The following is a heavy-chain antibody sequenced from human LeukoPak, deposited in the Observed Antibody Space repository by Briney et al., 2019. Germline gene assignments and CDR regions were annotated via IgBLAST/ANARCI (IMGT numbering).Heavy chain of an antibody. D-gene: IGHD5-24*01. CDR3: ARESRTVEMPTSIHGHWLDP. Sequence: PSETLSRTCTVSGGSISSGTYYWSWIRQPAGKGLEWIGRIYFSGITTYNPSLKSRVTISVDTSKNQFSLKLSSVTAADTAVYYCARESRTVEMPTSIHGHWLDPWGQGTLVTVSS. J-gene: IGHJ5*02. CDR1: GGSISSGTYY. V-gene: IGHV4-61*02. CDR2: IYFSGIT.